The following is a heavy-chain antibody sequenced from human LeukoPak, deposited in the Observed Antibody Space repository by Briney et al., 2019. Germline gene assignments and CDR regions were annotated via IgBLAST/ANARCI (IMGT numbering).Heavy chain of an antibody. CDR3: AGEGYGDYFDY. Sequence: SETLSLTCAVSGGSISSSNWWSWVRQPPGKGLEWIGEIYHGGSTNYNPSLKSRVTISVDKSKNQFSLKLSSVTAADTAVYYCAGEGYGDYFDYWGQGTLVTVSS. D-gene: IGHD4-17*01. CDR2: IYHGGST. J-gene: IGHJ4*02. CDR1: GGSISSSNW. V-gene: IGHV4-4*02.